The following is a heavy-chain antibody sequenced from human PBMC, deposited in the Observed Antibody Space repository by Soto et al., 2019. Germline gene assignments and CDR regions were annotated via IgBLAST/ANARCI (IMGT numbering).Heavy chain of an antibody. Sequence: GGSLRLSCAASGFTFSDYYMSWIRQAPGKGLEWVSYISSSGSTIYYADSVKGRFTISRDNAKNSLYLKMNSLRAEDTAVYYGARDRSLLGYCSGGSCPSNWFDPWGQGTLVTVSS. CDR1: GFTFSDYY. J-gene: IGHJ5*02. V-gene: IGHV3-11*01. CDR2: ISSSGSTI. CDR3: ARDRSLLGYCSGGSCPSNWFDP. D-gene: IGHD2-15*01.